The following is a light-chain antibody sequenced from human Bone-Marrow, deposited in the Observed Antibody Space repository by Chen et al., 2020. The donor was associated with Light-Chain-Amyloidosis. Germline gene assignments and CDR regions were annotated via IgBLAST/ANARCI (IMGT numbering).Light chain of an antibody. J-gene: IGKJ4*01. CDR1: QTISSNY. V-gene: IGKV3-20*01. Sequence: EIVLTQSPGTLSLSPGEGANLSCRASQTISSNYLTWYQQKFGQAPRLLIYGSSSRATGIPDRFTGSGYGTDFTLAINRLEPEDFGMYYCQQYGTSPLPFVGGTKVEIK. CDR2: GSS. CDR3: QQYGTSPLP.